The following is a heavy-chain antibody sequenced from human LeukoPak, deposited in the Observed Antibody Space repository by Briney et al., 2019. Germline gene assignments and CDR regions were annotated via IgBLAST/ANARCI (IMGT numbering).Heavy chain of an antibody. V-gene: IGHV3-9*03. CDR2: ISWNSGSI. J-gene: IGHJ6*03. D-gene: IGHD3-3*01. CDR1: GFTFDDYA. Sequence: GGSLRLSCAASGFTFDDYAMHWVRQAPGKGLEWVSGISWNSGSIGYADSVKGRFTISIDNAKNSLYLQMNSLRAEDMALYYCAKDIGSGFGVAPDYYYMDVWGKGTTVTVSS. CDR3: AKDIGSGFGVAPDYYYMDV.